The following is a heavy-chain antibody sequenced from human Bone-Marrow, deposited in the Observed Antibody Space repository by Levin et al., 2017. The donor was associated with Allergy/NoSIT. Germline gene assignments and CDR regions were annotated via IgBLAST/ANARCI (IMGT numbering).Heavy chain of an antibody. V-gene: IGHV1-2*02. CDR2: INPNTGGT. J-gene: IGHJ6*03. CDR3: ARGIASGGKTYYYYYMDV. Sequence: ASVKVSCKASGYIFTDYYMHWVRQAPGQGLEWMGWINPNTGGTSYSQNFQGRVTMTRDTVISTAYMDLSSLRSDDTAVYYCARGIASGGKTYYYYYMDVWGRGTTVAVSS. D-gene: IGHD6-13*01. CDR1: GYIFTDYY.